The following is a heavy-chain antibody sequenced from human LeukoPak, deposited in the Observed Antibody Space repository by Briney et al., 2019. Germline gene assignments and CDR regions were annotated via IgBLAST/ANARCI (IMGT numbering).Heavy chain of an antibody. CDR3: ARGRPQSTIFGVVIKGWFDP. V-gene: IGHV1-69*13. D-gene: IGHD3-3*01. J-gene: IGHJ5*02. CDR1: GGTFSSYA. CDR2: IIPIFGTA. Sequence: ASVKVSCKASGGTFSSYAISWVRQAPGQGLEWMGGIIPIFGTANYAQKFQGRVTITADESTSTAYMELSSLRSEDTAVYYCARGRPQSTIFGVVIKGWFDPWGQGTLVTVSS.